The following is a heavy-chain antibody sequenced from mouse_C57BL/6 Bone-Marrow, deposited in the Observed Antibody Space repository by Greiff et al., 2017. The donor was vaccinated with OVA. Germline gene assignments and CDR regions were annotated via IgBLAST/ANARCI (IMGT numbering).Heavy chain of an antibody. CDR2: IYPGSGNT. CDR1: GYTFTDYY. V-gene: IGHV1-76*01. Sequence: QVHVKQSGAELVRPGASVKLSCKASGYTFTDYYINWVKQRPGQGLEWIARIYPGSGNTYYNEKFKGKATLTAEKSSSTAYMQLSSLTSEDSAVYFCARYHSYAMDYWGQGTSVTVSS. J-gene: IGHJ4*01. CDR3: ARYHSYAMDY.